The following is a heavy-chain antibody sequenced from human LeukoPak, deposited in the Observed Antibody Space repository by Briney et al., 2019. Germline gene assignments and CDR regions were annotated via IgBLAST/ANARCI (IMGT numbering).Heavy chain of an antibody. J-gene: IGHJ5*02. V-gene: IGHV4-34*01. CDR3: ARGHQPVYYGSEARGFDP. CDR2: INHSGST. Sequence: SETLSLTCAVYGGSFSGYYWSWIRQPPGKGLEWIGEINHSGSTNYNPSLKSRVTISVDTSKNQFSLKLSSVTAADTAVYYCARGHQPVYYGSEARGFDPWGQGTLVTVSS. CDR1: GGSFSGYY. D-gene: IGHD3-10*01.